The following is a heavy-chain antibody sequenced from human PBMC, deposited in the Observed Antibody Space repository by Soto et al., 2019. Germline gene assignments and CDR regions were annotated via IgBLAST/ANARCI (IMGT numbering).Heavy chain of an antibody. V-gene: IGHV3-23*01. CDR1: GFTFRSYG. Sequence: EAQLLESGGGLVQPGGSLRLSCEASGFTFRSYGISWVRQAPGKGLEWVSAISGGGSNTYYSDSVKGRFTISRDNSKNAAYLQMNSLRGDDTALYYSAKDSGVRAGLDYWGQGTLVTVSS. D-gene: IGHD6-25*01. CDR2: ISGGGSNT. J-gene: IGHJ4*02. CDR3: AKDSGVRAGLDY.